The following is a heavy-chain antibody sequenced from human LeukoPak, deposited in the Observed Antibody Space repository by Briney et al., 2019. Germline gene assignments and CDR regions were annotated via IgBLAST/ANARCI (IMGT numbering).Heavy chain of an antibody. CDR2: IYYSGST. Sequence: SETLSLTCTVSGGSISSSSYYWGWIRQPPGKGLEWIGSIYYSGSTYYNPSLKSRVTISVDTSKNQFSLKLSSVTAADTAVYYCARVSVTMVRGVILVWFDPWGQGTLVTVSS. CDR3: ARVSVTMVRGVILVWFDP. J-gene: IGHJ5*02. CDR1: GGSISSSSYY. V-gene: IGHV4-39*07. D-gene: IGHD3-10*01.